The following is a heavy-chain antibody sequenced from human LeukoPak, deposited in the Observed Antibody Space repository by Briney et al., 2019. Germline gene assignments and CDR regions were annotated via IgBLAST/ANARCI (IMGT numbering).Heavy chain of an antibody. Sequence: QPGGSLRLSCAASGFTFSRYWMHWLRQAPGKWLVWVSRISTDGSTTTYADSVKGRFTISRDNGKNTLYLQMNSLIAEDTAVYYCASYLTSIPSGMDVWGQGTTVTVSS. D-gene: IGHD2/OR15-2a*01. CDR1: GFTFSRYW. CDR3: ASYLTSIPSGMDV. CDR2: ISTDGSTT. V-gene: IGHV3-74*01. J-gene: IGHJ6*02.